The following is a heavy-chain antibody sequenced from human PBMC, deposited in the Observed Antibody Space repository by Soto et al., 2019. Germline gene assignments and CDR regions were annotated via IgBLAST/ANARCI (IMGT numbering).Heavy chain of an antibody. J-gene: IGHJ4*02. D-gene: IGHD3-22*01. Sequence: GGSLRLSCTASGFTFGDYAMSWFRQAPGKGLEWVGFIRSKAYGGTTEYAASVKGRFTISRDDSKNTAYLHMNSLKTEDTAVYYCTSGLYYYDSRGYSYWGQGTLVTVSS. CDR3: TSGLYYYDSRGYSY. CDR1: GFTFGDYA. CDR2: IRSKAYGGTT. V-gene: IGHV3-49*03.